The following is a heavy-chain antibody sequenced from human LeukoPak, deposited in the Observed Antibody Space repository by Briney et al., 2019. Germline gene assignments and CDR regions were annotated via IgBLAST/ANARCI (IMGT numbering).Heavy chain of an antibody. Sequence: PGGSLRLSCAASGFTFSSYSMNWVRRSPGKGLEWVSGINWNGDRTGYADSVKGRFTISRDNAKKSLYLQMNSLRAEDTALYYCARRDYYGSGSPDFWGQGTLVTVSS. CDR2: INWNGDRT. J-gene: IGHJ4*02. D-gene: IGHD3-10*01. CDR1: GFTFSSYS. V-gene: IGHV3-20*04. CDR3: ARRDYYGSGSPDF.